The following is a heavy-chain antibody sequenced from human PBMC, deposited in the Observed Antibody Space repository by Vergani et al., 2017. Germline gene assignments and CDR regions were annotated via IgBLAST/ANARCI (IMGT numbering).Heavy chain of an antibody. Sequence: QVQLVESGGGVVQRGGSLRLSCATSGFTLSNYDMQWIRQGPGKGLEFVAFIQFDGSNQYYADSVKGRFTLSRDFSKNTLYLQMNSLRTDDTATYYCAKHFRGWGIDYWGQGGQVVVAS. J-gene: IGHJ4*02. D-gene: IGHD3-16*01. CDR2: IQFDGSNQ. V-gene: IGHV3-30*02. CDR3: AKHFRGWGIDY. CDR1: GFTLSNYD.